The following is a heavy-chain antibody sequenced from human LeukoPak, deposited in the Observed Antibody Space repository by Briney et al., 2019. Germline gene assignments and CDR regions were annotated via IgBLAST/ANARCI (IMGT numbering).Heavy chain of an antibody. J-gene: IGHJ4*02. Sequence: GGSLRLSCAASGFTFSSYWMHWVRQAPGKGLVWVSRINSDGSSTSYADSVKGRFTISRDNAKNTLYLQMNSLRAEDTAVYYCARGMGEWLLSYYFGYWGQGTLVTVSS. CDR2: INSDGSST. CDR3: ARGMGEWLLSYYFGY. D-gene: IGHD3-3*01. CDR1: GFTFSSYW. V-gene: IGHV3-74*01.